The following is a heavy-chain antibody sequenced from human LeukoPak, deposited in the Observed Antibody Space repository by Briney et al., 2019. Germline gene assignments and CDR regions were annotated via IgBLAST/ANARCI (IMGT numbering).Heavy chain of an antibody. J-gene: IGHJ4*02. D-gene: IGHD3-22*01. CDR1: GITLSNYG. CDR3: VERGVVIRVILVGFHKEAYYFDS. CDR2: ISGSGGGT. V-gene: IGHV3-23*01. Sequence: GGTLRLSCAVSGITLSNYGMSWVRQAPGKGLEWVAGISGSGGGTNYADSVKGRFTISRDNSKNTLYLQMNRLRVEDTAVYFFVERGVVIRVILVGFHKEAYYFDSWGQGAQVTVSS.